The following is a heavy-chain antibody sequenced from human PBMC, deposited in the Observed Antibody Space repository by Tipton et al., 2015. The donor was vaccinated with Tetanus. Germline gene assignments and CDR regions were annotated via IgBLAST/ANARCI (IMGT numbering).Heavy chain of an antibody. CDR1: GHNFTTYY. Sequence: QSGPEVKEPGASVKVSCKASGHNFTTYYMNWVRQAPGQGLEWMGIISPESGGTNYAQNYQGRVTMTRDTPTTTVYLELTSLKSGDTAVYFCARDSYGTGSPSPFDFWGQGNLVNVSS. CDR3: ARDSYGTGSPSPFDF. D-gene: IGHD2-8*01. V-gene: IGHV1-46*01. CDR2: ISPESGGT. J-gene: IGHJ4*02.